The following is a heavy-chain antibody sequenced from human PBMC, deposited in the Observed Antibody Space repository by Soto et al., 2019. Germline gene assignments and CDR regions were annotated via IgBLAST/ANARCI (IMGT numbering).Heavy chain of an antibody. Sequence: SVKVSCKASGGTFSSYAISWVRQAPGQGLEWRGGIIPIFGTANYAQKFQGRVTITADESTSTAYMELSSLRSEDTAVYYCARDHLVXGRRPQTSIYYYYGMDVWGQGTTVTVSS. J-gene: IGHJ6*02. V-gene: IGHV1-69*13. CDR2: IIPIFGTA. D-gene: IGHD2-2*01. CDR1: GGTFSSYA. CDR3: ARDHLVXGRRPQTSIYYYYGMDV.